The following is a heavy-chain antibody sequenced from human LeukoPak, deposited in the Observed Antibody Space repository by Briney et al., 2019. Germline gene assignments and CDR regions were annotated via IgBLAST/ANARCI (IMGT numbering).Heavy chain of an antibody. J-gene: IGHJ4*02. D-gene: IGHD3-16*01. CDR1: GFIFSNYA. CDR3: AKDTGPLMITFGGVVISYFDY. CDR2: IKGNGFDT. Sequence: PGGPLRLSCAGSGFIFSNYAMSWVRQAPGKGLEWVSGIKGNGFDTYYADSVKGRFTVSRDNSKNTLSLQMNSLSAEDTAVYYCAKDTGPLMITFGGVVISYFDYWGPGDLVTVSS. V-gene: IGHV3-23*01.